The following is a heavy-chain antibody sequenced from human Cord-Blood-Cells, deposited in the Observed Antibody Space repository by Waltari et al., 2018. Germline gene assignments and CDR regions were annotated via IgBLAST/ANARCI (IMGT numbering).Heavy chain of an antibody. D-gene: IGHD3-3*01. Sequence: GAEVKKPGASVNVSCKASGYTFTSYGISWVRQDPGQGLEWMGWRSAYNGNTNYEKKHQGRVTMTTNASPSTAYMALRGLGSAGTAVYYCARGASRSTMFGVANDACDIWGQGTMVTVSS. J-gene: IGHJ3*02. V-gene: IGHV1-18*04. CDR1: GYTFTSYG. CDR3: ARGASRSTMFGVANDACDI. CDR2: RSAYNGNT.